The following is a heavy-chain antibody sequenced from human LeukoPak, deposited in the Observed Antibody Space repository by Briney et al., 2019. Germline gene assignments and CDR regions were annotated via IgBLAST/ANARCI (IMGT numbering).Heavy chain of an antibody. J-gene: IGHJ4*02. CDR1: GYTFTSYG. V-gene: IGHV1-18*01. Sequence: GASVKVSCKASGYTFTSYGISWVRQAPGQGLEWMGWISAYNGNTNYAQKLQGRVTMTTDTSKNTAYMELKSLRSDATAVYYCAREVSGAFDYWGQGTLVTVSS. CDR2: ISAYNGNT. CDR3: AREVSGAFDY. D-gene: IGHD2-8*02.